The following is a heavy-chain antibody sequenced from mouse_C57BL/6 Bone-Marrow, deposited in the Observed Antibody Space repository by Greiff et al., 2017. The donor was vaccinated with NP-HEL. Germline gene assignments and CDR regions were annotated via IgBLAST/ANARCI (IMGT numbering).Heavy chain of an antibody. J-gene: IGHJ3*01. CDR3: LTFFAY. V-gene: IGHV1-5*01. CDR2: IYPGNSDT. Sequence: EVQLQESGTVLARPGASVKMSCKTSGYTFTSYWMHWVKQRPGQGLEWIGAIYPGNSDTSYNQKFKGKAKLNAVTSASTAYMELSSLTNEDSAVYYCLTFFAYWGQGTLVTVSA. CDR1: GYTFTSYW.